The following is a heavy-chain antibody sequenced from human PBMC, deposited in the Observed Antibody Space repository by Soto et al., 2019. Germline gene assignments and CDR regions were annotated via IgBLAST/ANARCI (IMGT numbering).Heavy chain of an antibody. J-gene: IGHJ3*02. V-gene: IGHV3-30*18. CDR1: GFTFSSYG. CDR2: ISYDGSNK. CDR3: AKSGSTYGGAFDI. Sequence: QVQLVESGGGVIQPGRSLRLSCAASGFTFSSYGMHWVRQAPGKGLEWVAVISYDGSNKYYADSVKGRFTISRDNSKNKLYLQMNSLRAEDTAVYYCAKSGSTYGGAFDIWGQETMVTVSS. D-gene: IGHD3-16*01.